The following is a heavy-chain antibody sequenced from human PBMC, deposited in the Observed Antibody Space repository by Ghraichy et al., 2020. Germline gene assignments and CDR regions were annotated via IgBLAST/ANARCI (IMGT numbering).Heavy chain of an antibody. CDR2: ISSSGSYT. Sequence: SQNISCAASGFTFSDSYMSWIRQAPGKGLEWVSHISSSGSYTKYADSMKGRFTISRDNAKKSLFLQMNSLRAEDTAVYYCARFYGLDVWGQGTTVTVSS. J-gene: IGHJ6*02. V-gene: IGHV3-11*06. CDR1: GFTFSDSY. CDR3: ARFYGLDV.